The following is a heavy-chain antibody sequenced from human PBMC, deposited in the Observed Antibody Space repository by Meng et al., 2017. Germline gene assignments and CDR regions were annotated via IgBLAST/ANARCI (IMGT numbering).Heavy chain of an antibody. CDR2: ISNDGSNK. D-gene: IGHD6-19*01. CDR1: GFTFSSYA. CDR3: ARSSGYLDY. Sequence: QVQLVESWGGVVQPGRSLSLSCAASGFTFSSYAMHLVRQAPGKGLEWVGVISNDGSNKYYADSVKGRFTISRDNSKNTLYPQMNSLRAEDTAVYYCARSSGYLDYWGQGTLVTVSS. V-gene: IGHV3-30*01. J-gene: IGHJ4*02.